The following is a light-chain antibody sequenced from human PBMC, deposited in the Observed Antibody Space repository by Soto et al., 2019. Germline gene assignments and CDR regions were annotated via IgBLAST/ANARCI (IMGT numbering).Light chain of an antibody. J-gene: IGKJ1*01. CDR2: GVS. CDR3: QQYGNLPRT. V-gene: IGKV3-20*01. CDR1: RSVSSSF. Sequence: EIVLTQSPGTLSLSPGERATLSCRASRSVSSSFLAWYQHKPGQAPRLLIFGVSNRATGIPDRFSGSGSGTDFTLTITRLEPEDFAVYYCQQYGNLPRTFGQGTRVEIK.